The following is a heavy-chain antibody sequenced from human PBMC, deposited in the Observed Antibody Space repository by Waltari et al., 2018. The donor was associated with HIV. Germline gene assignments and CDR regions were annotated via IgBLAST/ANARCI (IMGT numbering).Heavy chain of an antibody. D-gene: IGHD1-26*01. Sequence: QVQLVQSGAEVKKPGASVKVSCKASGYTFTGYYIHWVRQAPGQGLEWMGWSNPDRGGTDSAQKFQGRVTMTRDTSVTTAYLELTSLSSDDTAVYYCARGPEGGAYRGQGTPVTVSS. CDR3: ARGPEGGAY. CDR1: GYTFTGYY. CDR2: SNPDRGGT. V-gene: IGHV1-2*02. J-gene: IGHJ4*02.